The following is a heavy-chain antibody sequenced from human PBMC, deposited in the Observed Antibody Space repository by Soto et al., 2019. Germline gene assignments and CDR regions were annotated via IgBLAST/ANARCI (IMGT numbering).Heavy chain of an antibody. CDR3: AKDRVGGTFYTPLGF. Sequence: GGSLRLSCQASGFNFDNYGMHWVRQAPGKGLEWVAVITYDGSNKYHADSVKGRFTISRDNSKNTLSLHLNTLKPEDTAVYHCAKDRVGGTFYTPLGFWGQGTLVTVSS. J-gene: IGHJ4*02. CDR1: GFNFDNYG. D-gene: IGHD1-7*01. CDR2: ITYDGSNK. V-gene: IGHV3-30*18.